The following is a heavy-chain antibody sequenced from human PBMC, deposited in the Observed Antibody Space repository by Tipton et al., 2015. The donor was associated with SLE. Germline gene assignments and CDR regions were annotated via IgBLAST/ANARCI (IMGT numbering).Heavy chain of an antibody. Sequence: SLRLSCAASGFNFSIYSMNWVRQAPGKGLEWVSSISSSRSYIYYADSVKGRFTISRDNAKNSLYLQMNSLRAEDTAVYYCARVRSSIAAAGGYMDVWGKGTRVTVSS. V-gene: IGHV3-21*01. D-gene: IGHD6-13*01. CDR3: ARVRSSIAAAGGYMDV. CDR1: GFNFSIYS. CDR2: ISSSRSYI. J-gene: IGHJ6*03.